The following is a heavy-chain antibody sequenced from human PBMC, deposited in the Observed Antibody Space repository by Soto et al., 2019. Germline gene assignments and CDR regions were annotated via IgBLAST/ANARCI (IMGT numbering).Heavy chain of an antibody. D-gene: IGHD3-10*01. CDR1: GFAFSSYE. CDR3: ARAAGIMTRGFHGMDV. CDR2: ISSTSATI. Sequence: GGCLRLSCTACGFAFSSYEMNWVRQAPGKGPEWVSYISSTSATIHYVDAVKGRFTISRDNAKNSVYLQMNSLRAEDSAIYYCARAAGIMTRGFHGMDVWGQGTTVTVSS. J-gene: IGHJ6*02. V-gene: IGHV3-48*03.